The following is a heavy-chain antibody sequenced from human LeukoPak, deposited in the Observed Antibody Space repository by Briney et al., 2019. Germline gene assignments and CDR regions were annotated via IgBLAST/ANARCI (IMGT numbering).Heavy chain of an antibody. V-gene: IGHV4-59*01. D-gene: IGHD5-18*01. CDR2: IYYSGST. CDR3: ARDLKGYSYGLGYWYFDL. CDR1: GGSISSYY. J-gene: IGHJ2*01. Sequence: SETLSLTCTVSGGSISSYYWSWIRQPPGKGLEWIGYIYYSGSTNYNPSLKSRVTISVDTSENQFSLKLSSVTAADTAVYYCARDLKGYSYGLGYWYFDLWGRGTLVTVSS.